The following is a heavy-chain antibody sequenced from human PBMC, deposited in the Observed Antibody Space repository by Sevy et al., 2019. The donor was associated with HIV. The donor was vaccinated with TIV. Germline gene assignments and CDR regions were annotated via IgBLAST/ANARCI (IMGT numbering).Heavy chain of an antibody. CDR3: ARQGNTDFYNYYMDV. Sequence: SETLSLTCTVSGGSINNYYWSWIRQPSGKGLEWIGYIFSSGTTNYNPSLYNRVTFSVDTSKNQFSLRLSSVTAADTAIYYCARQGNTDFYNYYMDVWGNGAAVTVSS. CDR2: IFSSGTT. V-gene: IGHV4-59*08. D-gene: IGHD4-17*01. J-gene: IGHJ6*03. CDR1: GGSINNYY.